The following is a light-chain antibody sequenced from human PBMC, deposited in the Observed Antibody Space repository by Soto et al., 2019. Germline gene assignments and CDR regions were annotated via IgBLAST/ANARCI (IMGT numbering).Light chain of an antibody. V-gene: IGKV1-39*01. CDR1: QIIGKH. Sequence: DIQMTQSPSFLSASVGDIVTITWLASQIIGKHLNWYQQKPGKAPKFLIYGASTLQSGVPSRFTGSGSGTDFTLTVNSLQAEDFAIYYCQQSYSSPTTFGQGTRLEI. J-gene: IGKJ5*01. CDR3: QQSYSSPTT. CDR2: GAS.